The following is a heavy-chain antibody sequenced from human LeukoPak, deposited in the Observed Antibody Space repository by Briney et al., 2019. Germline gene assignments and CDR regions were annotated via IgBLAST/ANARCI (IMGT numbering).Heavy chain of an antibody. V-gene: IGHV3-30*18. J-gene: IGHJ6*02. CDR1: GFTFSSYG. CDR3: VKGGYGYTYHYGMDV. Sequence: GGSLRLSCAASGFTFSSYGMHWVRQAPGKGLEWVAVISHEGRNKYYGDSVKGRFIISRDNSKNTLDLQMNRLRAEDTAVYYCVKGGYGYTYHYGMDVWGQGTTVTVSS. D-gene: IGHD3-16*01. CDR2: ISHEGRNK.